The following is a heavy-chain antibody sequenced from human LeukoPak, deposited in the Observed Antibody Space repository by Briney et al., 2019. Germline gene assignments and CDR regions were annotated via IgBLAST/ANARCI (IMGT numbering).Heavy chain of an antibody. J-gene: IGHJ4*02. V-gene: IGHV3-11*04. CDR2: ISSIASTM. D-gene: IGHD3-10*01. Sequence: GGSLRHSCAASGFTFSDYYMSWARQAPGKGLEWVSSISSIASTMYYADSVKGRFTISRDNAKNSLYLQMNSLRAEDTAVYYCARCGDGLPCDFDFWGQGTLVTVSS. CDR1: GFTFSDYY. CDR3: ARCGDGLPCDFDF.